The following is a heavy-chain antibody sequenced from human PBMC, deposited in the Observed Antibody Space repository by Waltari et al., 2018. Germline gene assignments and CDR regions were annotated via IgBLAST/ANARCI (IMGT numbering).Heavy chain of an antibody. CDR3: ARDSQTAVTSFDY. J-gene: IGHJ4*02. V-gene: IGHV3-30*01. D-gene: IGHD4-17*01. Sequence: QVYLEVSGGGVVKPGRSLSLSCAVSGFIFNNYAMHWVRQAPGKVLEWVSLISYDGSDKYYADSVKGRFTISRDNSEHTLYLQMNSLRTEDTAIYYCARDSQTAVTSFDYWGQGTLVTVSS. CDR1: GFIFNNYA. CDR2: ISYDGSDK.